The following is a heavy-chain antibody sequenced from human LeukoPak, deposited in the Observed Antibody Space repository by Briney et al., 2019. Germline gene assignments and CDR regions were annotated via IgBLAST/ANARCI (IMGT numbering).Heavy chain of an antibody. D-gene: IGHD5-24*01. V-gene: IGHV4-59*12. CDR3: ARRKEGMAAFDI. CDR1: GGSISSYY. Sequence: SETLSLTCTVSGGSISSYYWSWIRQPPGKGLEWIGYIYYSGSTNYNPSLKSRVTISVDTSKNQFSLKLSSVNAADTAVYYCARRKEGMAAFDIWGRGTMVTVSS. J-gene: IGHJ3*02. CDR2: IYYSGST.